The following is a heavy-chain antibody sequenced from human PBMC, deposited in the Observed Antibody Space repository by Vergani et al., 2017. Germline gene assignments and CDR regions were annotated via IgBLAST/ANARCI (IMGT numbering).Heavy chain of an antibody. D-gene: IGHD3-3*01. V-gene: IGHV1-69*01. CDR3: ARYLTIFGGGTYRNYMDV. CDR2: IIPIFGTA. J-gene: IGHJ6*03. CDR1: GYTFTSYY. Sequence: QVQLVQSGAEVKKPGASVKVSCKASGYTFTSYYMHWVRQAPGQGLEWMGGIIPIFGTANYAQKFQGRVTITADESTSTAYMELSSLRSEDTAVYYCARYLTIFGGGTYRNYMDVWGKGTTVTVSS.